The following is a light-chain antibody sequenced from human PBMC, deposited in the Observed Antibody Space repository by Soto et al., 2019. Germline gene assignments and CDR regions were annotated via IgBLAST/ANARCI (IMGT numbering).Light chain of an antibody. J-gene: IGLJ3*02. CDR3: AAWDDSLNAWV. CDR1: SSNIGSNT. Sequence: QAVVTQPPSASGTPGQRVTISCSGSSSNIGSNTVNWYQQLPGTAPKRLIYSNNQRPSGVPDRFSGSKFGTSASLAISGLLFEDEADYYCAAWDDSLNAWVFGGGTKLTVL. V-gene: IGLV1-44*01. CDR2: SNN.